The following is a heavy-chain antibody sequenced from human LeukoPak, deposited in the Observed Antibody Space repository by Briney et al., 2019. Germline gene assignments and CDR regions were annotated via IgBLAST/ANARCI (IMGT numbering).Heavy chain of an antibody. CDR2: ISSSSSYI. CDR1: GFTFSSYS. D-gene: IGHD3-9*01. CDR3: ARDNSYHYDIVTGYSMLYYYYGMDV. Sequence: GGSLRLSWAASGFTFSSYSMNWVRQAPGKGLEWVSSISSSSSYIYYADSVKGRFTISRDNAKNSLYLQMNSLRAEDTAVYYCARDNSYHYDIVTGYSMLYYYYGMDVWGQGTTVTVSS. V-gene: IGHV3-21*01. J-gene: IGHJ6*02.